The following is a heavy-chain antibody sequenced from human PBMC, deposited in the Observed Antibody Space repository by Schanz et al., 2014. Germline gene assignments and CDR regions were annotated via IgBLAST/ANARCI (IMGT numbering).Heavy chain of an antibody. CDR1: GGTFSSYT. J-gene: IGHJ4*02. Sequence: QVQLVQSGAEVMKPGSSVKVSCKASGGTFSSYTINWVRQAPGQGLEWMGWMNPNSGNTGYAQKFQGRVTMTEDTSTGTAYMELRSLTSEDTAVYYCATGPHIVVAFDYWGQGTLVTVSS. CDR2: MNPNSGNT. CDR3: ATGPHIVVAFDY. D-gene: IGHD2-21*01. V-gene: IGHV1-8*02.